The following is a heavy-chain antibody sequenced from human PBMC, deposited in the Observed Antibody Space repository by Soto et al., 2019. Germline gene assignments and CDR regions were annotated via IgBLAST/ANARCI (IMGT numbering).Heavy chain of an antibody. J-gene: IGHJ4*02. Sequence: SETLSLTCAVYGESFSGYYWGWIRQHPGKGLEWIGEINHSGSTNYNPSLKSRVTISVDTSKNQFSLKLSSVTAADTAVYYCARGRRNCSGGSCYLRERYFDYWGQGTLVTVSS. CDR2: INHSGST. CDR1: GESFSGYY. D-gene: IGHD2-15*01. CDR3: ARGRRNCSGGSCYLRERYFDY. V-gene: IGHV4-34*01.